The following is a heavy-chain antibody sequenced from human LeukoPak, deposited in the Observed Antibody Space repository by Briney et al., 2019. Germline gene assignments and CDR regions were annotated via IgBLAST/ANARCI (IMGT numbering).Heavy chain of an antibody. V-gene: IGHV4-38-2*01. Sequence: SETLSLTCAVSGYSISSGYYWGWTRPPPGKGLEWIGSIYHSGSTYYNPSLKSRVTISVDTSKNQFSLKLSSVTAADTAVYYCARHADYDFWSGYSAGNGDWFDPWGQGTLVTVSS. CDR3: ARHADYDFWSGYSAGNGDWFDP. D-gene: IGHD3-3*01. J-gene: IGHJ5*02. CDR1: GYSISSGYY. CDR2: IYHSGST.